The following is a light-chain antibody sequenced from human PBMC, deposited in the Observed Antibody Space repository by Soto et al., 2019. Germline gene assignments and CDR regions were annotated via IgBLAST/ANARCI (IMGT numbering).Light chain of an antibody. V-gene: IGKV3-20*01. J-gene: IGKJ5*01. CDR2: GAS. CDR3: QQYGSSLL. Sequence: EIVLTQSPGTLSLSPGERATLSCRASQSVSSSYLAWYQQKPGQAPRLLIYGASSRATGIPDRFSGSGSGTDFTLTISRLEPEDFAVYYCQQYGSSLLFGQGTRPAIK. CDR1: QSVSSSY.